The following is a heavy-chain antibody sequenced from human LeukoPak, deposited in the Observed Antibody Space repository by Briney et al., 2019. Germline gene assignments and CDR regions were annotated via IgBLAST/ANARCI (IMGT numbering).Heavy chain of an antibody. V-gene: IGHV1-18*01. J-gene: IGHJ5*02. CDR2: ISAYNKR. D-gene: IGHD4-17*01. CDR3: ARVSAPPDYGDYVSENWFDP. CDR1: GYTFTSYG. Sequence: ASVKVSCKASGYTFTSYGINWVRQAPGQGPEWMGWISAYNKRNYAQKFQGRVTMTTDTSTSTAYMELRNLRSDDTAVYYCARVSAPPDYGDYVSENWFDPWGQGTLVTVSS.